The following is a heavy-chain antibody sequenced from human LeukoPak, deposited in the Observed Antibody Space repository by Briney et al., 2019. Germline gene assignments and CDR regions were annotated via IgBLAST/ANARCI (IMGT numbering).Heavy chain of an antibody. Sequence: ASVTVSCKASGYTFTAYHLHWVRQDLGQGLEWMGRITPDSGDTNYAQQFQGRVTMTRDTSITTVYMELSSLTSDDTAVYYWARDLSSTPHWELGYWGQGTLVTVSS. D-gene: IGHD1-26*01. V-gene: IGHV1-2*06. CDR2: ITPDSGDT. J-gene: IGHJ4*02. CDR3: ARDLSSTPHWELGY. CDR1: GYTFTAYH.